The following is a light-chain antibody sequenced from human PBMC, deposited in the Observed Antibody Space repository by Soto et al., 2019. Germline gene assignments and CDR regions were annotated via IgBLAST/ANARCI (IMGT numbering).Light chain of an antibody. Sequence: QSVLTQPPSASGTPGQRVTISCSGGASNIGRNTVNWYQDLPGTAPKLLISGDNKRPSGVPDRFSGSKSGTSASLAISGLQSEDEADYYCSVWDDSLNGPVFGGGTKLTVL. J-gene: IGLJ3*02. CDR3: SVWDDSLNGPV. V-gene: IGLV1-44*01. CDR2: GDN. CDR1: ASNIGRNT.